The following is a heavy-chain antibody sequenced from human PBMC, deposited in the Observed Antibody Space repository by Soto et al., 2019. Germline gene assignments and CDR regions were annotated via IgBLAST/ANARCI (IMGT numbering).Heavy chain of an antibody. CDR2: ISGSGSSV. CDR3: AKVRASYLSASYFYYGLDV. D-gene: IGHD3-10*01. CDR1: GFTFSHYV. J-gene: IGHJ6*02. Sequence: EVELLESGGGLVRPGGSLRLSCAASGFTFSHYVLSWVRQSPERGLEWVSSISGSGSSVYVADSVRGRFIMSRDLSTNTVSLQTNSLRTEDTAGYYCAKVRASYLSASYFYYGLDVWGQGTTVTVSS. V-gene: IGHV3-23*01.